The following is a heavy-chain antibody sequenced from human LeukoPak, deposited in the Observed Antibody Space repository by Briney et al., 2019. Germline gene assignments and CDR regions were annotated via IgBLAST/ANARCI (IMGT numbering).Heavy chain of an antibody. CDR3: ARELLTYYYDSSGYPDAFDI. V-gene: IGHV4-59*01. CDR2: IYYSGST. Sequence: SETLSLTCTVSGGSISSYYWSSIRQPPGKGLEWIGYIYYSGSTNYNPSLKSRVTISVDTSKNQFSLKLSSVTAADTAVYYCARELLTYYYDSSGYPDAFDIWGQGTMVTVSS. D-gene: IGHD3-22*01. CDR1: GGSISSYY. J-gene: IGHJ3*02.